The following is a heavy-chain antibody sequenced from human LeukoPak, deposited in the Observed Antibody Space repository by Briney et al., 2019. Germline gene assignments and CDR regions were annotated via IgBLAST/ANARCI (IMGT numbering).Heavy chain of an antibody. V-gene: IGHV3-23*01. CDR2: ISNSDYST. CDR3: AKATGYLL. J-gene: IGHJ4*01. Sequence: GGSLRLSCAASGFTFSSYAMSWVRQAPGKGLEWVSTISNSDYSTYYADSVKDRFTISRANSENTLYLQMNNLRAEDTAVYYCAKATGYLLWGQGTLVTVSS. CDR1: GFTFSSYA. D-gene: IGHD1-14*01.